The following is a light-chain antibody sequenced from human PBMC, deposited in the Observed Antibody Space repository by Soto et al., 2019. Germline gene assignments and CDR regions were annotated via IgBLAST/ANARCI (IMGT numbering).Light chain of an antibody. CDR1: QSVSSSY. V-gene: IGKV3-20*01. J-gene: IGKJ3*01. CDR3: QQYGSSPRFT. CDR2: GAS. Sequence: EIVLTQSPGTLSLSPGERATLSCRASQSVSSSYLAWYQQKPGQAPRLLIYGASSRANGIPHRFSGSGSGTHFTLNISRLEPEDFAVYYCQQYGSSPRFTFGPGTKVDIK.